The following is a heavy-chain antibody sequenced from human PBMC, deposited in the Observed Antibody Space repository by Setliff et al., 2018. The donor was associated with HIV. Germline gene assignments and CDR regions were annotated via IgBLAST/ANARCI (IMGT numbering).Heavy chain of an antibody. V-gene: IGHV3-66*01. CDR3: ARDQWGYSYGYYYYYYMDV. D-gene: IGHD5-18*01. CDR2: MYKGGET. J-gene: IGHJ6*03. CDR1: GFSVTDNY. Sequence: GGSLRLSCEASGFSVTDNYMGWVRQAPGKGLEWVALMYKGGETYYADFVKGRLTIARDNSKNTVSLQMTNLGTGDTAVYYCARDQWGYSYGYYYYYYMDVWGKGTTVTVSS.